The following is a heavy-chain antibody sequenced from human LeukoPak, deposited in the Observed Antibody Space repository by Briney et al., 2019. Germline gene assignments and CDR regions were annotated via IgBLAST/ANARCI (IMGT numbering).Heavy chain of an antibody. CDR3: ARELVAAYGAFDI. V-gene: IGHV3-43*02. J-gene: IGHJ3*02. CDR1: GFTFDDYA. CDR2: ISGDGGST. Sequence: GGSLRLSCAASGFTFDDYAMHWVRQAPGKGLEWVSLISGDGGSTYYADSVKGRFTISRDNSKNSLYLQMNSLRTEDTAVYYCARELVAAYGAFDIWGQGTMVTVSS. D-gene: IGHD2-15*01.